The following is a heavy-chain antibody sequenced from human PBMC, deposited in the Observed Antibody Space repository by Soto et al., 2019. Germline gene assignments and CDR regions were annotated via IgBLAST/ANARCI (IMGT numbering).Heavy chain of an antibody. CDR3: ARGGSDYEGSGYYQGHV. CDR1: GGTFSNYG. CDR2: IVPNFGA. D-gene: IGHD3-22*01. V-gene: IGHV1-69*12. Sequence: QVQLVQSGAEVKKPGSSVKVSCKSSGGTFSNYGFSWVRQAPGQGLECMGVIVPNFGAEQPQKFQGSVTITADESTNTVFMELRGLRSEETAVYYCARGGSDYEGSGYYQGHVWGQGTTGTVSS. J-gene: IGHJ6*02.